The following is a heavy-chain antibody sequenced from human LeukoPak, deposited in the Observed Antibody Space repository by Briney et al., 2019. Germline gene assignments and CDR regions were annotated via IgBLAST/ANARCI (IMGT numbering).Heavy chain of an antibody. CDR1: GYTFTSYA. CDR3: ARSWTLFTNFDY. J-gene: IGHJ4*02. V-gene: IGHV1-3*01. D-gene: IGHD3-10*01. Sequence: ASVKVSCKASGYTFTSYAMHWVRQAPGQRLEWMGWINAGNGNTKYSQKFQGRVTITRDTSASTAYMELGSLRSEDTAVYYCARSWTLFTNFDYWGQGTLVTVSS. CDR2: INAGNGNT.